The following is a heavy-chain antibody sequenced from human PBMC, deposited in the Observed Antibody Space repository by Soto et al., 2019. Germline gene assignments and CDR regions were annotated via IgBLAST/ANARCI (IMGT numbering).Heavy chain of an antibody. V-gene: IGHV4-34*01. CDR3: ARGRHYYGSGTLGTYYYMXV. CDR2: INHSGST. D-gene: IGHD3-10*01. CDR1: GGSFSGYY. J-gene: IGHJ6*03. Sequence: SETLSLTCAVYGGSFSGYYWSWIRQPPGKGLEWIGEINHSGSTNYNPSLKSRVTISVDTSKNQFSLKLSSVTAADTAVYYCARGRHYYGSGTLGTYYYMXVWGKGTTVTVSS.